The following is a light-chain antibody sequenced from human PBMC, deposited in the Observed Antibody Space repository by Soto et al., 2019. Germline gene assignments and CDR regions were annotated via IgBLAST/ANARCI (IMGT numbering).Light chain of an antibody. Sequence: DIQMTQSPSSLSASVGDRVTITCRASQGISTYLNWYQQKPGKAPKLLIYAASSLQSGVPSRFSGSGSETDFTLTVSSLQPEDFAVYYCQQYGGSTYTFGQGTKVEIK. CDR1: QGISTY. CDR3: QQYGGSTYT. CDR2: AAS. V-gene: IGKV1-39*01. J-gene: IGKJ2*01.